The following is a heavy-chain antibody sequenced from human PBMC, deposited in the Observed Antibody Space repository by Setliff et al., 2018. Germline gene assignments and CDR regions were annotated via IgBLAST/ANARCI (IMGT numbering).Heavy chain of an antibody. CDR3: ARDLGHGGDSDY. J-gene: IGHJ4*02. V-gene: IGHV4-39*07. Sequence: SETLSLTCTVSGGSISSSSYYWGWIRQPPGKGLEWIGSMYYSGSINYNPSLKSRLTISRDTSKNQVSLKLNSVTATDTAVYYCARDLGHGGDSDYWGQGILVTVSS. CDR2: MYYSGSI. D-gene: IGHD2-21*02. CDR1: GGSISSSSYY.